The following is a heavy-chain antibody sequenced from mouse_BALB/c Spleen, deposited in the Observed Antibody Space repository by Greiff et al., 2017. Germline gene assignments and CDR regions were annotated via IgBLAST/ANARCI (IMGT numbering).Heavy chain of an antibody. J-gene: IGHJ3*01. CDR2: IYPGSGST. Sequence: QVQLQQPGAELVKPGTSVKLSCKASGYNFTSYWINWVKLRPGQGLEWIGDIYPGSGSTNYDEKFKSKGTLTVDTSSSTAYMHLSSLTSEDSAVYYCTLGEGFAYWGQGTLVTVSA. V-gene: IGHV1-55*01. CDR3: TLGEGFAY. D-gene: IGHD4-1*01. CDR1: GYNFTSYW.